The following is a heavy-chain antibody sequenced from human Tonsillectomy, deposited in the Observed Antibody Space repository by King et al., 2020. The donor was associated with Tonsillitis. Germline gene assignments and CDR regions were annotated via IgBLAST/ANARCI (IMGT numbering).Heavy chain of an antibody. CDR2: IYYSGST. V-gene: IGHV4-31*03. CDR1: GGSISSGGYY. CDR3: ARGFGEFSYYYYMDV. Sequence: QLQESGPGLVKPSQTLSLPCTVSGGSISSGGYYWSWIRQHPGKGLEWIGYIYYSGSTYYNPSLKSRVTISVDTSKNQFSLKLSSVTAADTAVYYCARGFGEFSYYYYMDVWGKGTTVTVSS. D-gene: IGHD3-10*01. J-gene: IGHJ6*03.